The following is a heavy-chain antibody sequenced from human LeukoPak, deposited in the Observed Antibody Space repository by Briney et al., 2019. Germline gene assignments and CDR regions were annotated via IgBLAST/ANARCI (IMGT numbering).Heavy chain of an antibody. J-gene: IGHJ6*03. CDR2: INPNSGGT. CDR3: ARSPRDYYYYMDV. Sequence: ASVKVSCKISGHTLTDFPIHWVRQAPGQGLEWMGWINPNSGGTNYAQKLQGRVTMTRDTSISTAYMELSRLRSDDTAVYYCARSPRDYYYYMDVWGKGTTVTISS. V-gene: IGHV1-2*02. CDR1: GHTLTDFP.